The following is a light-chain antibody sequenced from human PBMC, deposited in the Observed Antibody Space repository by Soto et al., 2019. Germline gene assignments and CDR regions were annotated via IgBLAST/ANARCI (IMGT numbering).Light chain of an antibody. V-gene: IGKV1-5*03. CDR3: QQYSSYSPYT. CDR2: KAS. CDR1: QSISSW. J-gene: IGKJ2*01. Sequence: DIQMTQSPSTLSASVGDRVTITCRASQSISSWLAWYLQKPGKAPKLLIYKASTLQDGVQSRFSGSGYGTEFTLTISSLQPDEFATYYCQQYSSYSPYTFGQGTKLEIK.